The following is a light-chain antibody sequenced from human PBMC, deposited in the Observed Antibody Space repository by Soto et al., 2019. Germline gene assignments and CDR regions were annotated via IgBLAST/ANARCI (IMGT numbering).Light chain of an antibody. CDR1: SSDIGAYKC. J-gene: IGLJ2*01. CDR3: ISYTTSTTLV. CDR2: GVD. V-gene: IGLV2-14*03. Sequence: QSALTQPASVSGPPGQSITISCTGTSSDIGAYKCVSWYQHQPGKAPKLLFYGVDNRPSGVSNRFSASKSGNTASLTISGLQAEDEGDYYCISYTTSTTLVFGGGTKLTVL.